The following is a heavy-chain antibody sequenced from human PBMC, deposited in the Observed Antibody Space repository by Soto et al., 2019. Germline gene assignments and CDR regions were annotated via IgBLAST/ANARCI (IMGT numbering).Heavy chain of an antibody. Sequence: SETLSLTCAVYGGSFSGYYWSWIRQPPGKGLEWIGEINHSGSTNYNPSLNSRVTISVDTSKNQFSLMLSSVTAADTAVYYCASRRFMITFGGVIVRAPDYWGQGTLVTVSS. J-gene: IGHJ4*02. CDR1: GGSFSGYY. CDR2: INHSGST. D-gene: IGHD3-16*02. V-gene: IGHV4-34*01. CDR3: ASRRFMITFGGVIVRAPDY.